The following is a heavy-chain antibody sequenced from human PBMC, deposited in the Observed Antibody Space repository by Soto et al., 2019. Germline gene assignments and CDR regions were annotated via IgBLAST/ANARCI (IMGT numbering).Heavy chain of an antibody. Sequence: GGSLRLSCAASGFTFSDYYMSWIRQAPGKGLEWVSYISSSSSYTNYEDSVKGRFTISRDNAKNSLYLQMNSLRAEDTAVYYCARDEWVGKGTSFDYWGQGTLVTVSS. CDR3: ARDEWVGKGTSFDY. J-gene: IGHJ4*02. CDR1: GFTFSDYY. V-gene: IGHV3-11*06. CDR2: ISSSSSYT. D-gene: IGHD6-19*01.